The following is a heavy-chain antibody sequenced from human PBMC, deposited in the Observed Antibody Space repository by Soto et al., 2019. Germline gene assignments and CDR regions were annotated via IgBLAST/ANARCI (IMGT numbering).Heavy chain of an antibody. CDR1: GGSFSGYY. CDR2: INHSGST. CDR3: ARGYYDFWSGKGLGFDY. V-gene: IGHV4-34*01. Sequence: ETLSLTCAVYGGSFSGYYWSWIRQPPGKGLEWIGEINHSGSTNYNPSLKSRVTISVDTSKNQFSLRLSSVTAADTAVYYCARGYYDFWSGKGLGFDYWGQGTLVTVSS. D-gene: IGHD3-3*01. J-gene: IGHJ4*02.